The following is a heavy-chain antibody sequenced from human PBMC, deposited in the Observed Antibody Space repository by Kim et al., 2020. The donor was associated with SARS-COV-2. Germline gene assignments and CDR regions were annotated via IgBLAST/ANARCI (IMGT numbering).Heavy chain of an antibody. J-gene: IGHJ4*01. CDR3: ARGTVPQWTFFDL. D-gene: IGHD4-17*01. CDR1: GFTFGDFS. CDR2: LKSGVHSDTA. V-gene: IGHV3-49*04. Sequence: GGSLRLSCRGSGFTFGDFSLSWVRQAPGKGLEWIGLLKSGVHSDTAEYAASVRGRISISRDDFNSIAYLQIHSLETDDTGVYFCARGTVPQWTFFDLWG.